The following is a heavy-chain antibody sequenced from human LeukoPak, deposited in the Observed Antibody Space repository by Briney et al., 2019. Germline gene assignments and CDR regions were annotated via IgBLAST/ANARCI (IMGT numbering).Heavy chain of an antibody. Sequence: GGSLRLSCAASGFMFDTYIMTWVRQAPGKGLEWISYINSFNAVYYTDSVEGRFSISRDNAKNSLYLQMNSLRVEDTAIYYCARVSARGYDYWGRGTLVTVSS. CDR1: GFMFDTYI. V-gene: IGHV3-48*01. CDR2: INSFNAV. CDR3: ARVSARGYDY. D-gene: IGHD5-18*01. J-gene: IGHJ4*02.